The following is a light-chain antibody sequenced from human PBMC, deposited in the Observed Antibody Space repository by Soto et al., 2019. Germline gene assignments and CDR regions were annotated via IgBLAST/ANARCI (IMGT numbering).Light chain of an antibody. CDR2: ATS. V-gene: IGKV1-39*01. CDR3: QQSSSAPPLT. Sequence: DIQMIQSPSSLSASVGDRVTITCRASQSISTYLNWYQQKPGKAPKLLIYATSSLQSGVPSRFSGSGFGTAFTLTISSLQSEDFATYYCQQSSSAPPLTFGGGTKVEI. J-gene: IGKJ4*01. CDR1: QSISTY.